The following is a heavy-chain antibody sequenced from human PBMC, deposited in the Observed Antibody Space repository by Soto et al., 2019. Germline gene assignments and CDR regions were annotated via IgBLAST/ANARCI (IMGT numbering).Heavy chain of an antibody. CDR3: AKDRVGGTFYTPLAF. Sequence: WGSLRLSCQASGFNFYNYGMHFFRHSPFKGLEWVAVITYDGSFQYYADSVKGRFTISRDNSKNTLSLHLNTLKPEDTAVYHCAKDRVGGTFYTPLAFWGQGTLVTVSS. CDR1: GFNFYNYG. CDR2: ITYDGSFQ. V-gene: IGHV3-30*18. J-gene: IGHJ4*02. D-gene: IGHD1-7*01.